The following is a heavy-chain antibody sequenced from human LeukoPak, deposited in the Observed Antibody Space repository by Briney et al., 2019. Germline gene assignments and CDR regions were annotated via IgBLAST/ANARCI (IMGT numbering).Heavy chain of an antibody. CDR3: ARGLSVDYYGSGSRPSGY. CDR2: ISSSSSYI. CDR1: GFIFSSYS. Sequence: PGGSLRLSCAASGFIFSSYSMNWVRQAPGKGLEWVSSISSSSSYIHYADSVKGRFTISRDNAKNSLYLQMNSLRAEDTAVYYCARGLSVDYYGSGSRPSGYWGQGTLVTVSS. V-gene: IGHV3-21*01. D-gene: IGHD3-10*01. J-gene: IGHJ4*02.